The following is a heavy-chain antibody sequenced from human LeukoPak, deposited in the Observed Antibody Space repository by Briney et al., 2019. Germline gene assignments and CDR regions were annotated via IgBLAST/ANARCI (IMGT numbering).Heavy chain of an antibody. Sequence: GGSLRLSCATSGFTFSNYWTHWVRQAPGRGLVWVSRINYDGRSISYADSVKGRFTISRDNAKNTVYLQMRSLRADDTAVYYCARPSRKYTGYAWGQGTLVTVSS. CDR1: GFTFSNYW. CDR2: INYDGRSI. CDR3: ARPSRKYTGYA. D-gene: IGHD5-12*01. J-gene: IGHJ5*02. V-gene: IGHV3-74*01.